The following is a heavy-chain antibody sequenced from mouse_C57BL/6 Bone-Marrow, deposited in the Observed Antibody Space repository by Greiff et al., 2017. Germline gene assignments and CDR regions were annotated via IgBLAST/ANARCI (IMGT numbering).Heavy chain of an antibody. CDR3: AKGEGYYDCSSAYAIDY. CDR1: GYTFTGYW. V-gene: IGHV1-9*01. D-gene: IGHD1-1*01. CDR2: ILPGSGST. Sequence: QVQLQQSGAELMKPGASVKLSCKATGYTFTGYWIEWVKQSPGHGLEWIGEILPGSGSTNYNEKFKGKATFTADTSSNTAYLQLSRLTTEASALSYCAKGEGYYDCSSAYAIDYWGQGTSVTVSS. J-gene: IGHJ4*01.